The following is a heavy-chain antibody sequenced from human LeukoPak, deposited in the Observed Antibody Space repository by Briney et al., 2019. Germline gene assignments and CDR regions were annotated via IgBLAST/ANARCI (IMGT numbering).Heavy chain of an antibody. CDR3: ARDGGSSSWFLGYYDSSGHCLFDY. V-gene: IGHV1-2*02. D-gene: IGHD3-22*01. Sequence: ASVKVSCKASGYTFTGYYMHWVRQAPGQGLEWMGWINPNSGGTNYAQKFQGRVTMTRDTSISTAYMELSRLRSDDTAVYYCARDGGSSSWFLGYYDSSGHCLFDYWGQGTLVTVSS. CDR1: GYTFTGYY. CDR2: INPNSGGT. J-gene: IGHJ4*02.